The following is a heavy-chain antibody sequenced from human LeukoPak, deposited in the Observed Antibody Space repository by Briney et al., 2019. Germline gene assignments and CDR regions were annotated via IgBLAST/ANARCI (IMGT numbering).Heavy chain of an antibody. CDR1: GFTFSSYA. D-gene: IGHD2-21*02. J-gene: IGHJ4*02. CDR3: AKGAARAYCGADCFY. V-gene: IGHV3-23*01. CDR2: IGGSGVDT. Sequence: PGGSLRLSCAASGFTFSSYAMSWVRQAPGKGLEWVSSIGGSGVDTSYADSVKGRFTISRDNSKNTMYLQMNSLRAEDTAEYFCAKGAARAYCGADCFYWGQGTLVSVSS.